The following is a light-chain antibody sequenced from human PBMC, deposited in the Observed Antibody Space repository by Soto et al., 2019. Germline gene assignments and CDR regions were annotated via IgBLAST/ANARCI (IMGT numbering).Light chain of an antibody. CDR3: SSYAGINNFV. CDR1: SSDVGGYNY. J-gene: IGLJ2*01. V-gene: IGLV2-8*01. CDR2: EVS. Sequence: QSALTQPPSASGSPGQSVTISCTGTSSDVGGYNYVSWYQQHPGKAPKLMIYEVSKRPSGVPGRFSGSKSVNTDSLNVSGLRVAVGAGYFLSSYAGINNFVSGGWTKRTVL.